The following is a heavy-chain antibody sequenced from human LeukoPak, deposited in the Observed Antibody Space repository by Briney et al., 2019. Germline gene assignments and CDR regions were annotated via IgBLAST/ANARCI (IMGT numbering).Heavy chain of an antibody. Sequence: GGSLRLSCAASGFTFSNAWMSWVRQAPGKGLEWVGRIKSKTDGGTTDYAAPVKGRLTISRDDSKNTLYLQMNSLKTEDTAVYYCTTDVGYDSSGYYLFDYWGQGTLVTVSS. CDR3: TTDVGYDSSGYYLFDY. D-gene: IGHD3-22*01. CDR1: GFTFSNAW. CDR2: IKSKTDGGTT. V-gene: IGHV3-15*01. J-gene: IGHJ4*02.